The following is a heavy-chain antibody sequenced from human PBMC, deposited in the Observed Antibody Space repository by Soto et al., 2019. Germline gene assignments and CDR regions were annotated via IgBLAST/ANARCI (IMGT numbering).Heavy chain of an antibody. CDR1: GFTFSSYG. J-gene: IGHJ4*02. D-gene: IGHD6-19*01. CDR2: IWYDGSNK. V-gene: IGHV3-33*06. CDR3: AKSRNSSGRYPLDY. Sequence: PGGSLRLSCAASGFTFSSYGMHWVRQAPGKGLEWVAVIWYDGSNKYYADSVKGRFTISRDNSKNTLYLQMNSLRAEDTAVYYCAKSRNSSGRYPLDYWGQGTLVTVSS.